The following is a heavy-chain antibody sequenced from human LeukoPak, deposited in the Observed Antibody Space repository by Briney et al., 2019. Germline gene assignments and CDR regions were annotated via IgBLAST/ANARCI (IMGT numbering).Heavy chain of an antibody. D-gene: IGHD3-3*01. CDR3: ARVMSGYYVVLDI. Sequence: PGGSLRLSCAASGLTFNNYWMHWVRQAPGKGLVWVSRIRTDGLETSYADSVKGRFTVSRDNAKNTLYLQMNNLRAEDTAVYYCARVMSGYYVVLDIWGQGTMVTVSS. CDR1: GLTFNNYW. CDR2: IRTDGLET. J-gene: IGHJ3*02. V-gene: IGHV3-74*01.